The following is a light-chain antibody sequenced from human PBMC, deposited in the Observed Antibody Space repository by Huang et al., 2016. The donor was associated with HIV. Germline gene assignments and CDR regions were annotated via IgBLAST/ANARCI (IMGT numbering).Light chain of an antibody. CDR3: QQHNTYPLT. V-gene: IGKV1-9*01. J-gene: IGKJ3*01. CDR2: AAS. Sequence: IQLTQSPSSLSAYVGDRVTITCRASQGISSYLAWYLQKPGKAPKLLIYAASTLQSGVPSRFSGSGSGTDFTLTISSLQPEDFATYYCQQHNTYPLTFGPGTKVEIE. CDR1: QGISSY.